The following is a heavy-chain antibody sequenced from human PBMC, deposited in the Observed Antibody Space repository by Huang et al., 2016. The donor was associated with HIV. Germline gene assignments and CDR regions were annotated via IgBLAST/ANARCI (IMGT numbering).Heavy chain of an antibody. CDR3: VRENYGSGSTLHWFDP. D-gene: IGHD3-10*01. CDR2: MTASISFK. CDR1: GFSFDSFA. V-gene: IGHV3-21*01. Sequence: DVQLVESGGGLVKPGGSLRLSCAAFGFSFDSFAMHWVRQAPGKGLEWVASMTASISFKAYAVALTGRFTVSRDNAKNSLYLQMNSLRPEDTAVYYCVRENYGSGSTLHWFDPWGQGTLVTVSS. J-gene: IGHJ5*02.